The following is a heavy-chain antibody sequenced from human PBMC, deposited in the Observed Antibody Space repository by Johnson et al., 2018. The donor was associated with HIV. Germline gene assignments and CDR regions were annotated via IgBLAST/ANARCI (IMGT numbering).Heavy chain of an antibody. Sequence: VQLVESGGGVVRPGGSLRLSCAASGFTFDDYGMSWVRQAPGKGLEWVSAIGTAGDTYYPGSVKGRFTIYRENAKNSLYLQMKSLRAGDTAVYYCARGPPLQWELRGNAVDIWGQGTMVTVSS. V-gene: IGHV3-13*01. J-gene: IGHJ3*02. CDR1: GFTFDDYG. D-gene: IGHD1-26*01. CDR3: ARGPPLQWELRGNAVDI. CDR2: IGTAGDT.